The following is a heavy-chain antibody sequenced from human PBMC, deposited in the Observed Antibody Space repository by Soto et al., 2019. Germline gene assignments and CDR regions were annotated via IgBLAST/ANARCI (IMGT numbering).Heavy chain of an antibody. V-gene: IGHV3-48*03. Sequence: PGGSLRLSFAASGFTFSSYAMNWVRQAPGKGLEWVSYISSSGSTIYYADSVKGRFTISRDNAKNSLYLQMNSLRAEDTAVYYCATGYYYDSSGYSPAANYWGQGTLVTVSS. D-gene: IGHD3-22*01. CDR1: GFTFSSYA. J-gene: IGHJ4*02. CDR3: ATGYYYDSSGYSPAANY. CDR2: ISSSGSTI.